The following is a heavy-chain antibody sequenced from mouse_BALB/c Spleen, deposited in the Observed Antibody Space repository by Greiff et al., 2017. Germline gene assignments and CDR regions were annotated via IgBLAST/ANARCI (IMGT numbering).Heavy chain of an antibody. D-gene: IGHD1-1*01. CDR1: GYTFTDYE. CDR2: INPDTGGT. J-gene: IGHJ3*01. Sequence: QVQLQESGAELVRPGASVTLSCKASGYTFTDYEMHWVKQTPVHGLEWIGAINPDTGGTAYNQKFKGKATLTADKSSSTAYMELRSLTSEDSAVYYCSGGYYCRPFAYWGQGTLVTVSA. CDR3: SGGYYCRPFAY. V-gene: IGHV1-15*01.